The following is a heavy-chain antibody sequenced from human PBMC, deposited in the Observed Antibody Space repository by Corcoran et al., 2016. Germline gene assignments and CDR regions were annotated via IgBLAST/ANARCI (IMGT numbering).Heavy chain of an antibody. Sequence: QVQLVQSGAEVKKPGASVKVSCKASGYTFTSYYKHWVRQAPGQGLEWLGIINPGGGSTSYAQKFQGRVTMTRDTSTSTVYMELSSLRSEDTSVYYCARADSSSSPDYYDGMDVWGQGTTVTVSS. J-gene: IGHJ6*02. CDR3: ARADSSSSPDYYDGMDV. CDR1: GYTFTSYY. V-gene: IGHV1-46*01. CDR2: INPGGGST. D-gene: IGHD6-6*01.